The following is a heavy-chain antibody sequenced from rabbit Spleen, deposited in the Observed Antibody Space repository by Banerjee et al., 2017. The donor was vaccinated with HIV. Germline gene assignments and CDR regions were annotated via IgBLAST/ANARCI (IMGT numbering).Heavy chain of an antibody. J-gene: IGHJ4*01. Sequence: QEQLEESGGDLVQPEGSLTLTCKASGFSFTTSYHMCWVRQAPGKGLEWIACIYAGSSGSTWYASWAKGRFTISKTSSTTVTLQMTSLTAADTATYFCARAWTSIDAFHLWGPGTLVTVS. CDR1: GFSFTTSYH. CDR2: IYAGSSGST. V-gene: IGHV1S45*01. CDR3: ARAWTSIDAFHL.